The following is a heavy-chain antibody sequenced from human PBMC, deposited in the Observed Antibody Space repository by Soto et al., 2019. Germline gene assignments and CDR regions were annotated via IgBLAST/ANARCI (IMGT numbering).Heavy chain of an antibody. D-gene: IGHD3-3*02. CDR2: IKSKTDGGTT. Sequence: EVQLVESGGGLVKPGGSLRLSCAASGFTFSNAWMNWVRQAPGKGLEWVGRIKSKTDGGTTDYAAPVKGRFTISRDDSKHTLHLQMNRLKTEYTAVYYCTTAQTILGVVTGDYWGQGTLVTVSS. V-gene: IGHV3-15*07. J-gene: IGHJ4*02. CDR3: TTAQTILGVVTGDY. CDR1: GFTFSNAW.